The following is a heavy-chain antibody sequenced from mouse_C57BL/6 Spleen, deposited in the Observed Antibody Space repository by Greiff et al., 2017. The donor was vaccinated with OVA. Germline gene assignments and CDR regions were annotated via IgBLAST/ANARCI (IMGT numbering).Heavy chain of an antibody. CDR3: AREQLRLDAMDY. CDR2: ISYDGSN. J-gene: IGHJ4*01. CDR1: GYSITSGYY. D-gene: IGHD3-2*02. Sequence: DVQLQESGPGLVKPSQSLSLTCSVTGYSITSGYYWNWIRQFPGNKLEWMGYISYDGSNNYNPSLKNRISITRDTSKNQFFLKLNSVTTEDTATYYCAREQLRLDAMDYWGQGTSVTVSS. V-gene: IGHV3-6*01.